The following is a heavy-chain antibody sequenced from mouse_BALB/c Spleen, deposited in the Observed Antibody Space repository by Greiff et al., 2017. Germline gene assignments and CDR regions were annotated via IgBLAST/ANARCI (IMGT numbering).Heavy chain of an antibody. J-gene: IGHJ3*01. CDR2: IYPGDGDT. CDR1: GYTFTSYW. V-gene: IGHV1-87*01. D-gene: IGHD2-4*01. CDR3: AGDYDGVLAY. Sequence: QVQLQQSGAELARPGASVKLSCKASGYTFTSYWMQWVKQRPGQGLEWIGAIYPGDGDTRYTQKFKGKATLTADKSSSTAYMQLSSLASEDSAVYYCAGDYDGVLAYWGQGTLVTVSA.